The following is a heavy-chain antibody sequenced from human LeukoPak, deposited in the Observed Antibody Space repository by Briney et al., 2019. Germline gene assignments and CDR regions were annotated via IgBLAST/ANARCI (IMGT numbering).Heavy chain of an antibody. D-gene: IGHD3-10*01. V-gene: IGHV3-21*01. CDR3: ARSHYYGLGTWNYYYGMDV. CDR2: ISSTSSYI. J-gene: IGHJ6*02. Sequence: PGGSLRLSCAASGFTFSSSSMNWVRQAPGKGLEWVSSISSTSSYIYSADSVKGRFTISRDNAKNSLYLQMNSLRAEDTAVYYCARSHYYGLGTWNYYYGMDVWGQGTTVTVSS. CDR1: GFTFSSSS.